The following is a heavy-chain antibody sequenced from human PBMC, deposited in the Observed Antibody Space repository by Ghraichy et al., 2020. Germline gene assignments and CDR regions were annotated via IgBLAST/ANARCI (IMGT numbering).Heavy chain of an antibody. J-gene: IGHJ4*02. D-gene: IGHD3-10*01. CDR1: GGTFSSYA. CDR2: IIPIFGTA. V-gene: IGHV1-69*13. Sequence: SVKVSCKASGGTFSSYAISWVRQAPGQGLEWMGGIIPIFGTANYAQKFQGRVTITADESTSTAYMELSSLRSEDTAVYYCARDKYYGSGSYRRPFDYWGQGTLVTVSS. CDR3: ARDKYYGSGSYRRPFDY.